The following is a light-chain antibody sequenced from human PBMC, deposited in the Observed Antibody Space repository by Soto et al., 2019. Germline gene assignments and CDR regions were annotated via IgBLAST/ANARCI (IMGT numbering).Light chain of an antibody. CDR1: SPNIGSNY. J-gene: IGLJ2*01. V-gene: IGLV1-47*01. CDR2: RNN. Sequence: QLVLTQPPSASGTRGQRVTISCSGSSPNIGSNYVYWYQQLPGTAPKLHIYRNNQLPSGVPDRFSGSKSGTSASLAISGLRSEDEADYYCAAWDDSLSAYVVFGGGTKLTVL. CDR3: AAWDDSLSAYVV.